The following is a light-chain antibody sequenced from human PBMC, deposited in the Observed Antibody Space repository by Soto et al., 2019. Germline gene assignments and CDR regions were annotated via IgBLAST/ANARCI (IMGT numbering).Light chain of an antibody. CDR1: TGAVTSGHY. V-gene: IGLV7-46*01. Sequence: QAVVTQEPSLTVSPGGTVNLTCGSSTGAVTSGHYPYWFQQKPGQAPRTLIYDTSNKHSWTPARFSGSLLGGKAALTLSGAQPEDEAEYYCLLSYSGARPYVVFGGRTKLTVL. CDR2: DTS. CDR3: LLSYSGARPYVV. J-gene: IGLJ2*01.